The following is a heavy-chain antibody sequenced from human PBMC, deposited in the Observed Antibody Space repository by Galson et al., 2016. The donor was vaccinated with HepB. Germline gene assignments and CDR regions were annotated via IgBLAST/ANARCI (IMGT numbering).Heavy chain of an antibody. CDR1: GFTFSTYA. J-gene: IGHJ4*02. V-gene: IGHV3-23*01. CDR2: ISGSGDT. D-gene: IGHD5-18*01. Sequence: SLRLSCAAYGFTFSTYAMSWVRQAPGKGLEWASGISGSGDTKFADSVKGRFTISRDNSKTTLYLQMNSLRVEDTAVYYCAKISVQYSYHYWGFDYWGQGTLVTVSS. CDR3: AKISVQYSYHYWGFDY.